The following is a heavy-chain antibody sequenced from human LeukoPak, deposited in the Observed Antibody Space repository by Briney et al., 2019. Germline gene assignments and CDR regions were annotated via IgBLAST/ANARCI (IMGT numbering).Heavy chain of an antibody. Sequence: ASAKVSCKASGYTFTGYYMHWVRQAPGQGLEWMGWINPNSGGTNYAQKFQGRVTMTRDTSISTAYMELSRLRSDDTAVYYCARVIVGSSSSDIDYWGQGTLVTVSS. CDR3: ARVIVGSSSSDIDY. J-gene: IGHJ4*02. D-gene: IGHD6-6*01. V-gene: IGHV1-2*02. CDR1: GYTFTGYY. CDR2: INPNSGGT.